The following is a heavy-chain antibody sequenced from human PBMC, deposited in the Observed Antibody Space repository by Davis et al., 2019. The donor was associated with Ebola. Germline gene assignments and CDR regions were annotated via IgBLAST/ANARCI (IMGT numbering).Heavy chain of an antibody. D-gene: IGHD4-17*01. J-gene: IGHJ5*02. CDR2: ITYSGST. V-gene: IGHV4-31*03. Sequence: MPSETLSLTCPLSGGSISSGGYYWRWIRQHPGKGREWIGYITYSGSTYYNPSLKSRVTISVDTSKNQFSLKLSSVTAADTAVYYCARLMTTVTTGWFEPWGQGTLVTVSS. CDR3: ARLMTTVTTGWFEP. CDR1: GGSISSGGYY.